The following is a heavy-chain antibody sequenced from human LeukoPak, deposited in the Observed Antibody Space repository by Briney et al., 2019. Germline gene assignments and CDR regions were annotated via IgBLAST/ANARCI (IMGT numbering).Heavy chain of an antibody. CDR1: GFSFSRYW. V-gene: IGHV3-74*01. CDR3: ASDVAYKFDY. CDR2: ISPDGSTT. Sequence: PGGSLRLSCADSGFSFSRYWMHWVRQVPGKGLVWLSRISPDGSTTNYADSVKGRFTISRDNAKNTLYLQMNSLRDEDTAVYYCASDVAYKFDYWGQGTLVTFSS. D-gene: IGHD5-24*01. J-gene: IGHJ4*02.